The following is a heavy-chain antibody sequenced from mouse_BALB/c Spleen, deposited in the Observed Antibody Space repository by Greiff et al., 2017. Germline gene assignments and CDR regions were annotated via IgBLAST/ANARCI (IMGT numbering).Heavy chain of an antibody. CDR3: ASRMDY. CDR1: GFTFSSFG. V-gene: IGHV5-17*02. CDR2: ISSGSSTI. J-gene: IGHJ4*01. Sequence: EVMLVESGGGLVQPGGSRKLSCAASGFTFSSFGMHWVRQAPEKGLEWVAYISSGSSTIYYADTVKGRFTISRDNPKNTLFLQMTSLRSEDTAMYYCASRMDYWGQGTSVTVSS.